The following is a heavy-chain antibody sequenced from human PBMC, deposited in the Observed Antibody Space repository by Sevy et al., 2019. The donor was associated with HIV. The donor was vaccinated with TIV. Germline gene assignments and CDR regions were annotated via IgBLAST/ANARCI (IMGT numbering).Heavy chain of an antibody. J-gene: IGHJ6*02. CDR1: GFTFSSYA. Sequence: GGSLRLSCAASGFTFSSYAMHWVRQAPGKGLEWVAVISYDGSNKYYADSVKGRFTISRDNSKNTLYLQMISLRAEDRAVYYCARYEPYDFWSGDSAYYYYYGMDVWGQGTTVTVSS. CDR2: ISYDGSNK. V-gene: IGHV3-30*04. CDR3: ARYEPYDFWSGDSAYYYYYGMDV. D-gene: IGHD3-3*01.